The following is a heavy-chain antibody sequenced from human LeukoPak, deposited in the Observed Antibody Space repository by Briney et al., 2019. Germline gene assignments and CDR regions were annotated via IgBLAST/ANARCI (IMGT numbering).Heavy chain of an antibody. CDR2: IYTSGRT. CDR1: GGSISSGSYY. CDR3: ARVKGWSYSVYFDY. D-gene: IGHD1-26*01. V-gene: IGHV4-61*02. J-gene: IGHJ4*02. Sequence: PSETLSLTCTVSGGSISSGSYYWSWIRQPAGKGLEWIGRIYTSGRTFYNPSLKSRVTISVDTSKNHFSLKLTSVTAADMAVYYCARVKGWSYSVYFDYWGQGALVTVSS.